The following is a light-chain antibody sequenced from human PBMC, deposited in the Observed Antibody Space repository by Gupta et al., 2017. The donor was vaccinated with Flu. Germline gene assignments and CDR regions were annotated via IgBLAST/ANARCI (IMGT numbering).Light chain of an antibody. Sequence: DIQLTQSPSSLSAAVGDRATITCRASQNIDESLNWYQQRPGQSPAPLIFHSSTLESGIPSRFSGSGSGTDFTLSISNLQPEDFATYHCQQTDFAPFTFGQGT. J-gene: IGKJ5*01. CDR3: QQTDFAPFT. CDR1: QNIDES. CDR2: HSS. V-gene: IGKV1-39*01.